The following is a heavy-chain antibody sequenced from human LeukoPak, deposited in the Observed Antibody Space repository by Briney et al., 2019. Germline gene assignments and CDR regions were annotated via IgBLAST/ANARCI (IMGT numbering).Heavy chain of an antibody. D-gene: IGHD1-26*01. V-gene: IGHV3-74*01. CDR3: ARVLVGAHFDY. CDR1: GFTFSSYW. CDR2: INSDGSST. Sequence: PGGSLRLSCAASGFTFSSYWMHWVRQAPGKGLVWVSRINSDGSSTSYADSVKGRFTISRDNAKNTLYLQVNSLRAEDTAVYYCARVLVGAHFDYWGQRTLVTVSS. J-gene: IGHJ4*02.